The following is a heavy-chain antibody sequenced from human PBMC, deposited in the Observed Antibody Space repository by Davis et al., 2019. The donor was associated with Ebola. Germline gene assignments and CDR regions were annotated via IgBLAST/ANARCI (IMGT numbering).Heavy chain of an antibody. Sequence: SLKISCTGSGFVFDDHAIHWVRQAPGKGLEWVAGINWNSAFIVYVDSVKGRFTISRDSSNNTLYLHMNSLRAEDTAVYYCAKGFKSGWYGGYYDRWGQGTQVTVSS. CDR1: GFVFDDHA. CDR3: AKGFKSGWYGGYYDR. CDR2: INWNSAFI. J-gene: IGHJ4*02. D-gene: IGHD6-19*01. V-gene: IGHV3-9*01.